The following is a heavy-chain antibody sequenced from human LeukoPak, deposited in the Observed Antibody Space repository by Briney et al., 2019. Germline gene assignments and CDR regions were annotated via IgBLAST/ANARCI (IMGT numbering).Heavy chain of an antibody. CDR3: ARDFEAAPGPGFDS. CDR2: INTNTENP. J-gene: IGHJ4*02. Sequence: ASVKVSCKASGYTFTSYPMNWVRQAPGQGLEWMGWINTNTENPTYAQGFTGRFVFSLDTSVSRAYLQISSLKAEDTAVYYCARDFEAAPGPGFDSWGQGTLVTVSS. V-gene: IGHV7-4-1*02. D-gene: IGHD6-13*01. CDR1: GYTFTSYP.